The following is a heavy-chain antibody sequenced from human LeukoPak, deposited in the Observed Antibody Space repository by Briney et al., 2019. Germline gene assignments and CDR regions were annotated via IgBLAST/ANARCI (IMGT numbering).Heavy chain of an antibody. CDR3: ARAFYGDHPTRY. D-gene: IGHD2/OR15-2a*01. V-gene: IGHV1-18*01. CDR1: GYAFTSYG. CDR2: ISAYNGNT. Sequence: ASVKVSCKASGYAFTSYGISWVRQAPGQGLEWMGWISAYNGNTNYAQKLQGRVTMTSDTSTSTAYMELRSLRSDDTAVYYCARAFYGDHPTRYWGQGTLVTVSS. J-gene: IGHJ4*02.